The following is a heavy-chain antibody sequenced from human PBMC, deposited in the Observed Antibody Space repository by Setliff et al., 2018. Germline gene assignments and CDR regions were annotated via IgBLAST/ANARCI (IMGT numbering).Heavy chain of an antibody. J-gene: IGHJ5*02. Sequence: PGESLKISCKGSGYSFTSYWIGWVRQMPGKGLEWMGIIYPGDSDTRYSPSFQGQVTISADKSISTAYLQWSSLKASDTAMYYCARSRSNFWSGYFNWFDPWGQGTQVTVSS. CDR1: GYSFTSYW. V-gene: IGHV5-51*01. CDR2: IYPGDSDT. CDR3: ARSRSNFWSGYFNWFDP. D-gene: IGHD3-3*01.